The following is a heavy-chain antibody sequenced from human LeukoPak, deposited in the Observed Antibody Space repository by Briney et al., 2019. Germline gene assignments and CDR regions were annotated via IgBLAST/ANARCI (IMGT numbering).Heavy chain of an antibody. J-gene: IGHJ6*03. V-gene: IGHV3-30*18. CDR3: AKGEPRGGYYYHYLDV. CDR2: AISSELGK. Sequence: AGTLSLSCAASGFTFSYYGMHWVRQGPGKGLEWVAAAISSELGKYYVASVKGRFTISTDNSKTTLYLQLNSLRAEDTAVYYCAKGEPRGGYYYHYLDVWGKGTTVTVSS. D-gene: IGHD1-26*01. CDR1: GFTFSYYG.